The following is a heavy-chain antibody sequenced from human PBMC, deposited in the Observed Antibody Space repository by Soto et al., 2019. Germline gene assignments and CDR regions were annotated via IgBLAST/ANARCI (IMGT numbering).Heavy chain of an antibody. CDR2: IWYDGSVK. V-gene: IGHV3-33*01. CDR1: GFTFSSYG. CDR3: ARDNPPSYGSGRYYYYYGLNV. D-gene: IGHD6-19*01. Sequence: PGGSLRLSCATSGFTFSSYGMHWVRQAPGKGLEWVAVIWYDGSVKYYADSVKGRFTISRDNSKNTLFLQMNSLRAEDTAVYYCARDNPPSYGSGRYYYYYGLNVWGQGTTVTVSS. J-gene: IGHJ6*02.